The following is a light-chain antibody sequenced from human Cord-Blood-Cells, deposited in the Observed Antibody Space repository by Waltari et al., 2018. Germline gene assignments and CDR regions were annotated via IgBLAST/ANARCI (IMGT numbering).Light chain of an antibody. CDR1: SSNIGSNT. CDR2: SNT. Sequence: QSVLTQPPSASGTPGQRVTISCSGSSSNIGSNTVNWYQQLPGTAPKLLIYSNTQRPSGVPARFSVSKSGTSASLAISGLQSEDEADYYCAAWDDSLNGPVFGGGTKLTVL. CDR3: AAWDDSLNGPV. J-gene: IGLJ3*02. V-gene: IGLV1-44*01.